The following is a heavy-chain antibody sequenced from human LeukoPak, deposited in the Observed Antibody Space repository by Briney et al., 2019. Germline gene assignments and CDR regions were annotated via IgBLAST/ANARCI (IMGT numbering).Heavy chain of an antibody. J-gene: IGHJ6*03. CDR1: GGSISSSSYY. CDR3: ARQYCSSTSCYSYYYYYYMDV. V-gene: IGHV4-39*07. D-gene: IGHD2-2*02. CDR2: IYYSGST. Sequence: PSETLSLTCTVSGGSISSSSYYWGWIRQPPGKGLEWIGSIYYSGSTYYNPSLKSRVTISVDTSKNQFSLKLSSVTAADTAAYYCARQYCSSTSCYSYYYYYYMDVWGKGTTVTVSS.